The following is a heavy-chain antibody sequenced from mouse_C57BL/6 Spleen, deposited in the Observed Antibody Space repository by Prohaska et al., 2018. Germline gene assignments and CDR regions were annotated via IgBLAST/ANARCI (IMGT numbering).Heavy chain of an antibody. Sequence: FTWNLITCVKQWPVQGLAWIGDIYPGSGSTNYNEKFKSKATLTVDTSSSTAYMQLSSLTSEDSAVYYCARLNRRNYFDYWGQGTTLTVSS. CDR2: IYPGSGST. D-gene: IGHD2-14*01. V-gene: IGHV1-55*01. J-gene: IGHJ2*01. CDR3: ARLNRRNYFDY. CDR1: FTWNL.